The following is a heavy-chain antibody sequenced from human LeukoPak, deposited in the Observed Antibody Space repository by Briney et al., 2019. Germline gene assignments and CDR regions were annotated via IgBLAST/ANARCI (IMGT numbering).Heavy chain of an antibody. CDR1: GFTFSSYA. D-gene: IGHD3-3*01. J-gene: IGHJ4*02. Sequence: GGSLRLSCAASGFTFSSYAMSWVRQAPGKGLEWVSTISGSGSYTYYADSVKGRFTISRDNSKSTLYLQMNSLRAEDTAVYYCAKDLFRFLDWGQGTLVTVSS. V-gene: IGHV3-23*01. CDR3: AKDLFRFLD. CDR2: ISGSGSYT.